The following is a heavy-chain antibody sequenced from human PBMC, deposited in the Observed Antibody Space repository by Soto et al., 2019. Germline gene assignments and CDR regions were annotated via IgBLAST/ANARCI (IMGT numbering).Heavy chain of an antibody. CDR1: GFTFDDYA. Sequence: GGSLRLSXAASGFTFDDYAMHWVRQAPGKGLEWVSGISWNSGTIDYADSVRGRFTISRDNAKNALYLQMNSLRAEDTAFYYCARTTWGYGEPFDFWGQGTLVTVSS. CDR2: ISWNSGTI. J-gene: IGHJ4*02. V-gene: IGHV3-9*01. CDR3: ARTTWGYGEPFDF. D-gene: IGHD4-17*01.